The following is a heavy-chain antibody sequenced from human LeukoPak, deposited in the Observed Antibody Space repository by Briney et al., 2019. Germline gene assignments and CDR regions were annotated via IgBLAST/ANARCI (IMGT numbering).Heavy chain of an antibody. D-gene: IGHD3-10*01. Sequence: GGSLRLSCTACGFTFDSYAMSWVRQAPGKGLEWVSSISGGSEDTYFADSVKGRFTISRDNSKNTLYLQMNSLRAEDTAVYYCAGGSGSYYGSHFDYWGQGTLVTVSS. CDR2: ISGGSEDT. CDR3: AGGSGSYYGSHFDY. J-gene: IGHJ4*02. V-gene: IGHV3-23*01. CDR1: GFTFDSYA.